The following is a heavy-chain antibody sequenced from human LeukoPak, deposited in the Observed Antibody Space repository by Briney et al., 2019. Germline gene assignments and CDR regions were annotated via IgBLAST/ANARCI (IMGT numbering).Heavy chain of an antibody. Sequence: PSETLSLTCTVSGGSISSRSYYWGWIRQPPGKGLEWIGSIYYSGSTYYNPSLKSRVTISVDTSKNQFSLKLSSVTAADTAVYYCARHTHGEYGDYLNWFDPWGQGTLVTVSS. J-gene: IGHJ5*02. D-gene: IGHD4-17*01. V-gene: IGHV4-39*01. CDR1: GGSISSRSYY. CDR3: ARHTHGEYGDYLNWFDP. CDR2: IYYSGST.